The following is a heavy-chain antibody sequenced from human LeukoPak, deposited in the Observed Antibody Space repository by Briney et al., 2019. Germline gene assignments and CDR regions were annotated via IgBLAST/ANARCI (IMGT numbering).Heavy chain of an antibody. CDR3: ARGRDRSKAGDH. CDR1: GVSISSYY. D-gene: IGHD5-24*01. CDR2: IHPHGIF. J-gene: IGHJ4*02. V-gene: IGHV4-34*01. Sequence: PSETLSLTCTVSGVSISSYYCSWIRQPPGKGLEWIGEIHPHGIFYYNSSLMSRVTISIDTSKSQFSLRLTSVTAADTAFYFCARGRDRSKAGDHWGQGSLVIVSS.